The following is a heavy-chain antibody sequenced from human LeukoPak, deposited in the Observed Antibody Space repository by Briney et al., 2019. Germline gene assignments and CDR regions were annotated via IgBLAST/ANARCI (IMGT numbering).Heavy chain of an antibody. D-gene: IGHD2-21*01. V-gene: IGHV3-23*01. CDR3: AKDRGPYGAIDNNWFDP. J-gene: IGHJ5*02. CDR2: ISGVGDNI. CDR1: GFTLSLYA. Sequence: PRGSLRLSCAASGFTLSLYAMSWVRQAPGKGPEWVSSISGVGDNIYQQDSVKGGFTLSRDNSKSTLYLRMFGLRAEDTAVYYCAKDRGPYGAIDNNWFDPWGQGTLVTVSS.